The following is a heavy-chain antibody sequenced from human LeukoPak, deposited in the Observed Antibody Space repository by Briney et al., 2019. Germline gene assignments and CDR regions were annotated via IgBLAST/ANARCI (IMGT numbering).Heavy chain of an antibody. V-gene: IGHV3-30*04. J-gene: IGHJ4*02. CDR1: GFTLSVSP. Sequence: PRGSLRLSCAPSGFTLSVSPMHWVRQAPAKGREWVGGVSHDGIGTYYADSVKGRFTISRDNSKNTLYLQMTRLRAEDPAGYYCARESGSSGYAGYFDFRGQGNLVTVSS. CDR3: ARESGSSGYAGYFDF. D-gene: IGHD3-22*01. CDR2: VSHDGIGT.